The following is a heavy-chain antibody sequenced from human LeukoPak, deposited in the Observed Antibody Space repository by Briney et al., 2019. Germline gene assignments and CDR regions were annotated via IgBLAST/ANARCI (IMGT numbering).Heavy chain of an antibody. Sequence: PSETLSLTCAVYGGSLSGYYWSWIRQPPGKGLEWIGEINHSGSTNYNPSLKSRVTISVDTSKNQFSLKLSSVTAADTAVYYCARLYSSGWLNTYYYYGMDVWGQGTTVTVSS. CDR2: INHSGST. D-gene: IGHD6-19*01. CDR1: GGSLSGYY. J-gene: IGHJ6*02. CDR3: ARLYSSGWLNTYYYYGMDV. V-gene: IGHV4-34*01.